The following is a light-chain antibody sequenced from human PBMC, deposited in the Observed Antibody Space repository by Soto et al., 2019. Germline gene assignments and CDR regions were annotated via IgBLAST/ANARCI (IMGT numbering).Light chain of an antibody. CDR1: SPIIGSNY. Sequence: QSVLTQPPSMSAAPGQKITISCSGSSPIIGSNYVSWYQQLPGTAPKLLIHENSKRPSGIPDRFSGSKSGTSATLGITGLQTGDEADYYCGTWDSSLSAWVFGGGTKLTVL. CDR3: GTWDSSLSAWV. CDR2: ENS. J-gene: IGLJ2*01. V-gene: IGLV1-51*02.